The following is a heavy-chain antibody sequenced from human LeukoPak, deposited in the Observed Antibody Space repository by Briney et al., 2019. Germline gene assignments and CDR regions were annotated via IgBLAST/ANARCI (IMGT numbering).Heavy chain of an antibody. V-gene: IGHV3-49*04. J-gene: IGHJ4*02. CDR3: TRGTRRDGYNAVQYY. CDR1: GFTFGGYA. CDR2: IRSKAYGGTT. Sequence: GGSLRLSCTASGFTFGGYAMSWVRQAPGKGLEWVGFIRSKAYGGTTEYAASVKGRFTISRDDSKSIAYLQMNSLKTEDTAVYYCTRGTRRDGYNAVQYYWGQGTLVTVSS. D-gene: IGHD5-24*01.